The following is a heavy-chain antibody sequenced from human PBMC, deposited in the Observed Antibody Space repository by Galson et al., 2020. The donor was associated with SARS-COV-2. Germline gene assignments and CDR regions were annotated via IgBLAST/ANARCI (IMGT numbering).Heavy chain of an antibody. D-gene: IGHD6-19*01. CDR2: IYSGGST. CDR1: GFTVSSNY. V-gene: IGHV3-53*01. CDR3: ARGHSSGWDAIDY. Sequence: GGSLRLSCAASGFTVSSNYMSWVRQAPGKGLEWVSVIYSGGSTYYADSVKGRFTISRDNSKNTLYLQMNSLRAEDTAVYYCARGHSSGWDAIDYWGQGTLVTVSS. J-gene: IGHJ4*02.